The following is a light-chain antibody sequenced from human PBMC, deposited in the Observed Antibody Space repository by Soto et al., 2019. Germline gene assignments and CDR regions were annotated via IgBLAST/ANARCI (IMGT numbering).Light chain of an antibody. CDR1: QSVGNNY. CDR2: DAS. Sequence: DIVLTQSPGTLSLSPGERATLSCRASQSVGNNYLAWYQQKPGQAPRLLIYDASSSATGIPDRFSGSGSGTDFTLTINRLESEDFAVYYCQQCATPPLTFGQGTRV. CDR3: QQCATPPLT. V-gene: IGKV3-20*01. J-gene: IGKJ1*01.